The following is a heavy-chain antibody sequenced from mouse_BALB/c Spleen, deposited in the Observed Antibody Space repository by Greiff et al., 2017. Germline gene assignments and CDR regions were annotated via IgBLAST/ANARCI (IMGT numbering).Heavy chain of an antibody. Sequence: VHLVESGAELMKPGASVKISCKATGYTFSSYWIEWVKQRPGHGLEWIGEILPGSGSTNYNEKFKGKATFTADTSSNTAYMQLSSLTSEDSAVYYCARCGSSPYYYAMDYWGQGTSVTGSS. CDR3: ARCGSSPYYYAMDY. J-gene: IGHJ4*01. CDR2: ILPGSGST. V-gene: IGHV1-9*01. CDR1: GYTFSSYW. D-gene: IGHD1-1*01.